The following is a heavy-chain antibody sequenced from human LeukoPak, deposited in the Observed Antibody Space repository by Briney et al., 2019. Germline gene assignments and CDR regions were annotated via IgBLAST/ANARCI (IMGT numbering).Heavy chain of an antibody. CDR1: GGTFSSYA. V-gene: IGHV1-69*05. D-gene: IGHD1-26*01. CDR3: ARDRSLGATWGYYYYYMDV. Sequence: ASVKVSCKASGGTFSSYAISWLRQAPGQGLEWMGRIIPIFGTANYAQKFQGRVTITTDESTSTAYMELSSLRSEDTAVYYCARDRSLGATWGYYYYYMDVWGKGTTVTVSS. CDR2: IIPIFGTA. J-gene: IGHJ6*03.